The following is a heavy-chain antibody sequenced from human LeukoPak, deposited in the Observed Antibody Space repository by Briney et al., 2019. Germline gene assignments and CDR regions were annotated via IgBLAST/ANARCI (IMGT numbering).Heavy chain of an antibody. V-gene: IGHV3-33*01. D-gene: IGHD4-17*01. CDR1: AFSFRDYG. J-gene: IGHJ4*02. CDR3: VRDVKKNYGDYFDY. Sequence: GGSLRLSCAASAFSFRDYGMVWVRQAPGKGLEWVAFIWFDGSNAHFADSVQGRFTFSRDNSKNTLYLQMNSLRPEDTALYFCVRDVKKNYGDYFDYWGQGTLVTVSS. CDR2: IWFDGSNA.